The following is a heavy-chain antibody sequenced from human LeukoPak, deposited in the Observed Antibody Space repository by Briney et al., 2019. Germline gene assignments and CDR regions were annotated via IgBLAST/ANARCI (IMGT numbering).Heavy chain of an antibody. V-gene: IGHV4-59*12. CDR2: IDYSGNT. CDR3: ARSDYYYDSSGYRDWFDP. J-gene: IGHJ5*02. D-gene: IGHD3-22*01. CDR1: GVSISTYY. Sequence: SETLSLTCTVSGVSISTYYWTWIRQPPGKGLEWIGNIDYSGNTKYNPSLNSRVTISVDTSKNHFSLKLSSVTAADTAVYYCARSDYYYDSSGYRDWFDPWGQGTLVTVSS.